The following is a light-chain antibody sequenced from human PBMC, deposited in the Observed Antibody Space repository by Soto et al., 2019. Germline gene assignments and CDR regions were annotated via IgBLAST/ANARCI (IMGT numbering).Light chain of an antibody. CDR2: GAS. Sequence: IVLTPSPGTQSLSPGERTTLSCRASQSISDTLAWYQQKPGQAPRLLIHGASTRATGFPARFSGSGSGTDFTLTISSLQSEDFAVYYCQQYNNWPWTFGQGTKVDIK. V-gene: IGKV3-15*01. CDR3: QQYNNWPWT. J-gene: IGKJ1*01. CDR1: QSISDT.